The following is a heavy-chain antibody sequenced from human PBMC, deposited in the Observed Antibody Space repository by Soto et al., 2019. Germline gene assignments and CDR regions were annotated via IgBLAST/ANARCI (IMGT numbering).Heavy chain of an antibody. CDR1: GYTFTSYY. V-gene: IGHV1-46*01. D-gene: IGHD4-17*01. CDR3: ARDSLNDYGDYALLSLGMDV. J-gene: IGHJ6*02. CDR2: INPSGGST. Sequence: ASVKVSCKASGYTFTSYYMHWVRQAPGQGLEWMGIINPSGGSTSYAQKFQGRVTMTRDTSTSTVYMELSSLRSEDTAVYYCARDSLNDYGDYALLSLGMDVWGQGTTVTVSS.